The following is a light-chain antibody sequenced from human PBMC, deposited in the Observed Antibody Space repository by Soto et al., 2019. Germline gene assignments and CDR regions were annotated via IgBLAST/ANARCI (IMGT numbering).Light chain of an antibody. Sequence: DIQLTQSPSPLSASVGDRVYITCRTSQAVSSYLNWYQAKRGKAPKLLVYEASTLESGVPSRFSGSGSGTDFTLTISSLQLEDSATYYCQQSYGPPPFTFGPGTRVDI. CDR3: QQSYGPPPFT. CDR2: EAS. J-gene: IGKJ3*01. CDR1: QAVSSY. V-gene: IGKV1-39*01.